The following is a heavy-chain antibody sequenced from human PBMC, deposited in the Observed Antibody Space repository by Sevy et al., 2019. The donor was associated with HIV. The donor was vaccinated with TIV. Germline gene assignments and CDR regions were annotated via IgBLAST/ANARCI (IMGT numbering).Heavy chain of an antibody. J-gene: IGHJ5*02. CDR3: ARDRPNYYDSSGHHGPSNWFDP. Sequence: SETLSLTCTVSGGSISSYYWSWIRQPPGKGLEWIGYIYYSGSTNYNPSLKSRVTISVDTSKNQFSLKLSSVTAADTAVYYCARDRPNYYDSSGHHGPSNWFDPWGQGTLVTVSS. V-gene: IGHV4-59*13. CDR2: IYYSGST. CDR1: GGSISSYY. D-gene: IGHD3-22*01.